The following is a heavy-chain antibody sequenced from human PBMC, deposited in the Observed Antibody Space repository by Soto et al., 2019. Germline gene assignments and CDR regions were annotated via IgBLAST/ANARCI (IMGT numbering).Heavy chain of an antibody. CDR3: ARERIRSGYSHYYGMAV. Sequence: QVQLQESGPGLVKPSENLSLTCTVSGDSVSRGRSYWCWIRQPPGMVLELIGYVYYSRTTNYNPSVISRVTISFDTPTSQFSLKRTSVTAADTAVYYCARERIRSGYSHYYGMAVWGQGTTVTVSS. J-gene: IGHJ6*02. CDR1: GDSVSRGRSY. D-gene: IGHD3-3*01. CDR2: VYYSRTT. V-gene: IGHV4-61*01.